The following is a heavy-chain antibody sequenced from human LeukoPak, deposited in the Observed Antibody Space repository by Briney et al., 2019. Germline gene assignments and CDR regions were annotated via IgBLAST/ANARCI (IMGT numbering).Heavy chain of an antibody. D-gene: IGHD2-2*01. CDR2: IIPMFATA. J-gene: IGHJ5*02. CDR3: ARDARHKYCSSASCYRGWFDP. Sequence: SVKVSCKASGYTFTGYYMHWVRQAPGQGLEWMGGIIPMFATANYAQKFQGRVTITADESTSTAYMELSSLRSEDTAVYYCARDARHKYCSSASCYRGWFDPWGQGTLVTVSS. CDR1: GYTFTGYY. V-gene: IGHV1-69*13.